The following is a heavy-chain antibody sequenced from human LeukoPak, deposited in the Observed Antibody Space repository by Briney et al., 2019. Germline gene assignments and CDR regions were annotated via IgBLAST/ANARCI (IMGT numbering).Heavy chain of an antibody. V-gene: IGHV3-53*01. CDR3: ARGRSGSWDSHFDY. CDR1: EFVFSSHA. CDR2: IYSGGST. J-gene: IGHJ4*02. D-gene: IGHD6-13*01. Sequence: GGSLRLSCVASEFVFSSHAMIWVRQAPGKGLEWVSVIYSGGSTYYADSVKGRFTISRDNSKNTLYLQMNSLRAEDTAVYYCARGRSGSWDSHFDYWGQGTLVTVSS.